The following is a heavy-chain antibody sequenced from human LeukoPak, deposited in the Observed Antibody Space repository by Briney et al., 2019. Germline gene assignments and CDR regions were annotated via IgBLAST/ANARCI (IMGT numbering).Heavy chain of an antibody. CDR2: VWHSGST. D-gene: IGHD3-3*01. V-gene: IGHV4-39*07. Sequence: SETLSLTCTVSGGSISSHTYNWGWIRQPPEKGLEWIGVVWHSGSTYYNPSLKSRVTISVDTSKNQFSLKLSSVTAADTAVYYCARDDGRSGFWSELRFSYFDYWGQGTLVTVSS. CDR1: GGSISSHTYN. J-gene: IGHJ4*02. CDR3: ARDDGRSGFWSELRFSYFDY.